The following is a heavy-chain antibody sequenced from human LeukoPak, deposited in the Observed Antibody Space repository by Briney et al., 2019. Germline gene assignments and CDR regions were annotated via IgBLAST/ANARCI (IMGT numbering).Heavy chain of an antibody. CDR2: INSGGDDI. CDR1: GFTFSLYA. J-gene: IGHJ4*02. Sequence: PGGSLRLSCAASGFTFSLYAMNWVRQAPGKGLEWISYINSGGDDIHYAASVRGRFTISRDDARNILFLQLSSLRAEDTAVYYCARDTIQPGLIDDWGRGTLVTVSS. D-gene: IGHD2-2*01. V-gene: IGHV3-21*05. CDR3: ARDTIQPGLIDD.